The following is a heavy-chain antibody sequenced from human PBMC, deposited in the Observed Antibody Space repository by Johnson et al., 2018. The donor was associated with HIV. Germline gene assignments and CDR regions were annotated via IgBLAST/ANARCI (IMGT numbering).Heavy chain of an antibody. Sequence: VQLVESGGGVVQPGRSLRLSCAASGFTFSDYYMSWIRQAPGQGLEWVSYISSSGSTIYYADSVKGRFTLSRDNAKNSLYLQMNSLRAEETAVYYCARDRYCRGGSCYLRSRADAFDIWGQGTMVTVSS. J-gene: IGHJ3*02. CDR1: GFTFSDYY. V-gene: IGHV3-11*04. CDR3: ARDRYCRGGSCYLRSRADAFDI. CDR2: ISSSGSTI. D-gene: IGHD2-15*01.